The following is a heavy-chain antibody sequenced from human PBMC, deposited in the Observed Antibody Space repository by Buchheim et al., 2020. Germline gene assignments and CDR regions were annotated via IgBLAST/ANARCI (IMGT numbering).Heavy chain of an antibody. J-gene: IGHJ4*02. CDR3: ARGSTSGYSDN. CDR2: SRNKANSYNT. Sequence: EVQVVESGGGLVQPGGSLRLSCAASGFSFSDRYMDWVRQAPGKGLEWVGRSRNKANSYNTEYAASVTGRFIIPRDDSGNSLYLQMNSLKTEDTAVYYCARGSTSGYSDNWGQGT. D-gene: IGHD3-22*01. V-gene: IGHV3-72*01. CDR1: GFSFSDRY.